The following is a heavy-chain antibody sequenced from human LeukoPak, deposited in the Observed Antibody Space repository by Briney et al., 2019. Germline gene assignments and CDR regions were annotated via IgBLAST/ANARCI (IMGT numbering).Heavy chain of an antibody. D-gene: IGHD2-15*01. Sequence: PGGSLRPSCAASGFTFSSYGMHWIRQAPGKGLEWVAFIRYDGSSEYYADSVKGRFTISRDNSKNTLYLQMNSLRAEDTAVYYCAKDGSAAPRAFDIWGQGTMVAVSS. J-gene: IGHJ3*02. CDR3: AKDGSAAPRAFDI. CDR2: IRYDGSSE. CDR1: GFTFSSYG. V-gene: IGHV3-30*02.